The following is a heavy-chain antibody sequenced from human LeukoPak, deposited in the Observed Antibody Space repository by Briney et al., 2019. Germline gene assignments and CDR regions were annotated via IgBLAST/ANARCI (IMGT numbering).Heavy chain of an antibody. D-gene: IGHD2/OR15-2a*01. J-gene: IGHJ2*01. CDR1: GGSFSGYY. CDR2: IYYSGST. CDR3: AGSVVNFYWYFDL. Sequence: SETLSLTCTVSGGSFSGYYYNWVRQPPGKGLEWIGYIYYSGSTNYYPSLMSRVTISLGTSKKQFSLKLMSVPTADTTVYYSAGSVVNFYWYFDLWGRGTLVTVSS. V-gene: IGHV4-59*01.